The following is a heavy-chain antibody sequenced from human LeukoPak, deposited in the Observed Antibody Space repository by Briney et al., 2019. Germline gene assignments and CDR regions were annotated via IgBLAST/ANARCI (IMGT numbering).Heavy chain of an antibody. Sequence: PSETLSLTCSVSGGSISSNYWGWIRQPAGKGREWIGRIYTSESTNYNPSLKSRVTMSVDTSKNQFSLKLSSVTAADTAVYYCARGGYYDSSGEPFDYWGQGTLSPSPQ. CDR3: ARGGYYDSSGEPFDY. V-gene: IGHV4-4*07. D-gene: IGHD3-22*01. CDR1: GGSISSNY. CDR2: IYTSEST. J-gene: IGHJ4*02.